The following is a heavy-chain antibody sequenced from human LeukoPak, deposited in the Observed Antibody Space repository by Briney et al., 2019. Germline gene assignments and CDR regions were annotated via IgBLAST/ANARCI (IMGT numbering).Heavy chain of an antibody. J-gene: IGHJ5*02. D-gene: IGHD3-16*01. V-gene: IGHV3-53*01. CDR2: VYSDGGA. Sequence: PGGSLRLSCAASGFTFSSSCMSWVRQPPGKGLEWVSGVYSDGGAKYADSVKDRFNISRDNSKNMLYLEMNSLRVEDTAVYYCARDRGFGGPQGDNWFDPWGQGTLVTVSS. CDR3: ARDRGFGGPQGDNWFDP. CDR1: GFTFSSSC.